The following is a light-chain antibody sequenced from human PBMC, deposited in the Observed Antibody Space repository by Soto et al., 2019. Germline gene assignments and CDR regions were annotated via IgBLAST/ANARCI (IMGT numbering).Light chain of an antibody. V-gene: IGKV3-15*01. J-gene: IGKJ4*01. CDR3: QQYIRWPLT. Sequence: EIVLTPTQATLSVSPLERSILSYRASQSVSSNLAWYQQKPGQAPSLLIYGASTRATGTPARFSGSGSGAEFTLTISSLQSEDFAVYYCQQYIRWPLTFGGGTKVDIK. CDR2: GAS. CDR1: QSVSSN.